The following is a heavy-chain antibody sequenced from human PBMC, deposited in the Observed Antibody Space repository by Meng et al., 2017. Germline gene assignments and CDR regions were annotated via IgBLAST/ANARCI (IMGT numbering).Heavy chain of an antibody. CDR1: GGTFSSYA. CDR3: ARDTTPRDSGSYYFDY. D-gene: IGHD1-26*01. V-gene: IGHV1-69*13. CDR2: IIPIFGTA. J-gene: IGHJ4*02. Sequence: SVKVSCKASGGTFSSYAISWVRQAPGQGLEWMGGIIPIFGTANYAQKFQGRVTITADESTSTAYMELSSLRSEDTAVYYCARDTTPRDSGSYYFDYWGQGTLVTVSS.